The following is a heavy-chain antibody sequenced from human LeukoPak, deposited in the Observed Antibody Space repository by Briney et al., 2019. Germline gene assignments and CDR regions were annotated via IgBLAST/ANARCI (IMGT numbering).Heavy chain of an antibody. D-gene: IGHD6-13*01. J-gene: IGHJ6*02. CDR1: GFTFSSYG. CDR2: ISYDGSNK. Sequence: GGSLRLSCAASGFTFSSYGMHWVRQAPGKGLEWVAVISYDGSNKYYADSVKGRFTISRDNSKNTLYLQMNSLRAEDTAVYYCAKDTLWRQLVFYYYYGMDVWGQGTTVTVSS. V-gene: IGHV3-30*18. CDR3: AKDTLWRQLVFYYYYGMDV.